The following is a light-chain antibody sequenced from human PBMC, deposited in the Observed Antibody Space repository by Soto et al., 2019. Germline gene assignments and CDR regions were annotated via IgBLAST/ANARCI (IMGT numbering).Light chain of an antibody. CDR2: DVS. CDR3: SSYTSSSTLL. Sequence: QSALTQPASVSGSPGQSITISCTGTSSDVGGYNYVSWYQQHPGKAPKLMIYDVSNRPSGVSNRFSGSKSGNTASLTISGLQADDEADYYCSSYTSSSTLLFGGRTKLTVL. J-gene: IGLJ2*01. CDR1: SSDVGGYNY. V-gene: IGLV2-14*01.